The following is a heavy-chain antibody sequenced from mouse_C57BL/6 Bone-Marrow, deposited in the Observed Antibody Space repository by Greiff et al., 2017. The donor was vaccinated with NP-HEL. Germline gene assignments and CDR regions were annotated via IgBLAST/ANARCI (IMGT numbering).Heavy chain of an antibody. CDR2: INPSTGGT. CDR3: ARDDYEAY. CDR1: GYSFTGYY. J-gene: IGHJ3*01. V-gene: IGHV1-42*01. Sequence: VQLQQPGAELVKPGASVKISCKASGYSFTGYYMNWVKQSPEKSLEWIGEINPSTGGTTYNQKFKAKATLTVDKSSSTAYMQLKSLTSEDSAVYYCARDDYEAYWGQGTLVTVSA. D-gene: IGHD2-4*01.